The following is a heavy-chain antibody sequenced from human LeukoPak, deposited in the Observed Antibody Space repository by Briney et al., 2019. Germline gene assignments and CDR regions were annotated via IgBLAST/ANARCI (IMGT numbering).Heavy chain of an antibody. Sequence: GGSLRLSCAASGFTVSSNYMSWVRQAPGKGLEWVSVIYSGGSTYYADSVKGRFTISRDNSKNTLYLQMNSLRAEDTAVYYCARQFLTGPIDYWGQGTLVTVSS. CDR2: IYSGGST. CDR3: ARQFLTGPIDY. V-gene: IGHV3-53*01. J-gene: IGHJ4*02. D-gene: IGHD3-9*01. CDR1: GFTVSSNY.